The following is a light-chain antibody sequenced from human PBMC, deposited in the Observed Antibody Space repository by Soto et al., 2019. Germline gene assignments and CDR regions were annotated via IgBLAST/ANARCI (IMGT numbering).Light chain of an antibody. CDR1: SSDVGGYDY. CDR3: SSYTTRSALV. V-gene: IGLV2-14*01. Sequence: QSVLTQSASVSGSPGQSITIPCTGTSSDVGGYDYVSWYQQHPGKVPKLIIYEVIKRPSGVSHRFSGSKSGNTASLTISGLQTEDEADYYCSSYTTRSALVFGGGTKVTVL. CDR2: EVI. J-gene: IGLJ2*01.